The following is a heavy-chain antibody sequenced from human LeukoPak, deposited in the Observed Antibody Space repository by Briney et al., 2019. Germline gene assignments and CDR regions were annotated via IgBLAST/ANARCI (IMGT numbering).Heavy chain of an antibody. CDR2: IIPILGIA. CDR1: GGTFSSYA. D-gene: IGHD5-18*01. CDR3: ASYVDTAMASFDY. J-gene: IGHJ4*02. Sequence: GASVKVCCKASGGTFSSYAISWVRQAPGQGVEWMGRIIPILGIANYAQKFQGRVTITADKSTSTAYMELSSLRSEDTAVYYCASYVDTAMASFDYWGQGTLVTVSS. V-gene: IGHV1-69*04.